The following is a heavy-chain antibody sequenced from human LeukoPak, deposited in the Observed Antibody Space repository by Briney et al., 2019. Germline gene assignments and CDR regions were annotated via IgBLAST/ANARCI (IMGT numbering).Heavy chain of an antibody. CDR2: ISGSCGRT. CDR1: GFTFSSYA. D-gene: IGHD6-13*01. V-gene: IGHV3-23*01. J-gene: IGHJ4*02. Sequence: GGPLRLSCAASGFTFSSYAMSWVRQAPGKGLEWVSGISGSCGRTYYADSVKGRFTISRDNSKNTLYLQMNSLRAGDTAVYYCAKDFTPSIAAAGLSEIFDYWGQGTLVTVSS. CDR3: AKDFTPSIAAAGLSEIFDY.